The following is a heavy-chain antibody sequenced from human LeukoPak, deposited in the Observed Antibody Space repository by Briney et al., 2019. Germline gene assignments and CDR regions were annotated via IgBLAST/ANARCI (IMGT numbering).Heavy chain of an antibody. CDR3: AKDPRVGSRVATPCH. CDR2: TSGSGGST. J-gene: IGHJ4*02. CDR1: GFTFSSYA. Sequence: GGSLRLSCAASGFTFSSYAMSWVRQAPGKGLEWVSATSGSGGSTYYADSVKGRFTISRDNSKSTLFLQMNSLRAEDTAVYYCAKDPRVGSRVATPCHWGQGTLVTVSS. D-gene: IGHD5-24*01. V-gene: IGHV3-23*01.